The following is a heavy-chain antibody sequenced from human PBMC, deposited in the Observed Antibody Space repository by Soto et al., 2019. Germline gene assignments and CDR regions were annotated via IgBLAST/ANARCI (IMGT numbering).Heavy chain of an antibody. D-gene: IGHD3-16*02. CDR1: GFTFSSYG. CDR2: IWYDGSNK. CDR3: ARLSYGGRVFDI. V-gene: IGHV3-33*01. Sequence: QVQLVESGGGVAQPGRSLRLSCAASGFTFSSYGMHWVRQAPGKGLEWVAVIWYDGSNKYYADSVKGRFTISRDNSKNTLYLQMNSLRAEDTAVYYCARLSYGGRVFDIWGQGTMVTVSS. J-gene: IGHJ3*02.